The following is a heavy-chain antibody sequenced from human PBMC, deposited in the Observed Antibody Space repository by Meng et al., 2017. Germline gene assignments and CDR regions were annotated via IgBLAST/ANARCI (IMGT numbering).Heavy chain of an antibody. Sequence: VLAGEAGGGFVKPGGSLRLSCAASGFTFSNAWMTWVRQAPGKGLEWMGRINPNGGGTNYAQKFQGRVTMTRDTSISTAYMELSRLISDDTAVYYCARDSATGDFWGQGTLVTVSS. D-gene: IGHD5-12*01. CDR3: ARDSATGDF. V-gene: IGHV1-2*06. CDR1: GFTFSNAW. CDR2: INPNGGGT. J-gene: IGHJ4*02.